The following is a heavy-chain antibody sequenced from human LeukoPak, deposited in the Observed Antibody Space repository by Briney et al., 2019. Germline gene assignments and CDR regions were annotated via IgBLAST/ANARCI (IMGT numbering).Heavy chain of an antibody. V-gene: IGHV1-69*05. CDR1: GGTFSSYA. J-gene: IGHJ5*02. CDR2: IIPIFGTA. D-gene: IGHD3-16*02. Sequence: SVKVSCKASGGTFSSYAISWVRQAPGQGLEWMGGIIPIFGTANYAQKFQGRVTMTRNTSISTAYMELSSLRSEDTAVYYCARTIYDYVWGSYRNWFDPWGQGTLVTVSS. CDR3: ARTIYDYVWGSYRNWFDP.